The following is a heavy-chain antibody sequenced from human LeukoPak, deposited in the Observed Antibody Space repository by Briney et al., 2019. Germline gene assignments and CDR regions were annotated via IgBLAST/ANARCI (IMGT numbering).Heavy chain of an antibody. CDR3: TRDQTPYY. CDR2: IRSNLYGRTP. CDR1: GFTFGDYA. Sequence: AGGSLRLSCTASGFTFGDYAMTWVRQAPGKGLEWVGFIRSNLYGRTPEYAASVKGRFTIERDDSTSIAYLEMDSLKTDDTAVYYCTRDQTPYYWGQGTLVTVSS. V-gene: IGHV3-49*04. J-gene: IGHJ4*02.